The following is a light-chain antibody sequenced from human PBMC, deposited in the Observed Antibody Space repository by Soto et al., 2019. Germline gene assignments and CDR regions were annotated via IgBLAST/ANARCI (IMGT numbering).Light chain of an antibody. V-gene: IGKV1-5*03. J-gene: IGKJ1*01. CDR1: QSISSW. CDR3: QQYNSYSWT. CDR2: KAS. Sequence: DIQMTQSPSTLSASVGDRVTITCRASQSISSWLAWYQQKPGKAPKLLIYKASSLESGVPSRFSGSGSGTECTLNISSLQPDDFATYYCQQYNSYSWTFGQGTKVDI.